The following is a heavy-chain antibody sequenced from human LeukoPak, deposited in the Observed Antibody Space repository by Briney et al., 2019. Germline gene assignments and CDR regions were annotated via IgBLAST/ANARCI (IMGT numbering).Heavy chain of an antibody. D-gene: IGHD3-3*01. CDR3: AKDGVPYYDFWSGYCAIDY. CDR2: ISWNSGSI. V-gene: IGHV3-9*01. J-gene: IGHJ4*02. CDR1: GFTFSSYA. Sequence: GGSLRLSCAASGFTFSSYAMHWVRQAPGKGLEWVSGISWNSGSIGYADSVKGRFTISRDNAKNSLYLQMNSLRAEDTALYYCAKDGVPYYDFWSGYCAIDYWGQGTLVTVSS.